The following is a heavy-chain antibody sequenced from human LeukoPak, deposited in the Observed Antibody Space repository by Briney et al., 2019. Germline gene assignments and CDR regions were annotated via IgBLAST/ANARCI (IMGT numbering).Heavy chain of an antibody. V-gene: IGHV1-46*01. J-gene: IGHJ4*02. CDR2: INPSGGST. CDR1: GYTFSGYN. D-gene: IGHD1-26*01. CDR3: ARVSGSYHGHNDY. Sequence: ASVKVSCKSFGYTFSGYNIHWMRQAPGQGLEWMGIINPSGGSTSYAQKFQGRVTMTRDMSTSTVYMELSSLRSEDTAVYYCARVSGSYHGHNDYWGQGTLVTVSS.